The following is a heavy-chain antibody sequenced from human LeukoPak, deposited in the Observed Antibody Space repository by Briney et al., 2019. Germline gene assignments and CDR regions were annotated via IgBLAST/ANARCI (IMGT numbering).Heavy chain of an antibody. D-gene: IGHD4-23*01. V-gene: IGHV3-9*01. Sequence: GGSLRLPCATSGFQHDQYDMLWVRQAPRKGLVGVSGISWNGAIMVYADSVKGRFTISRDNAKSFLYLQMNSLRAEDTALYYCAKDISIGGFADGYFYRMDAWGQGTTVSVSS. CDR1: GFQHDQYD. CDR2: ISWNGAIM. CDR3: AKDISIGGFADGYFYRMDA. J-gene: IGHJ6*02.